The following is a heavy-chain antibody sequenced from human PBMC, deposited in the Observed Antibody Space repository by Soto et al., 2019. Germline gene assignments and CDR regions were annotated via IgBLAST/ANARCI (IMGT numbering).Heavy chain of an antibody. CDR2: IIPIFGTA. J-gene: IGHJ6*02. CDR1: GGTFSSYA. Sequence: GASVKVSCKASGGTFSSYAISWVRQAPGQGLEWMGGIIPIFGTANYAQKFQGRVTITADKSTSTAYMELSSLRSEDTAVYYCARDECSGGSCYPNGMDVWGQGTTVTVSS. D-gene: IGHD2-15*01. CDR3: ARDECSGGSCYPNGMDV. V-gene: IGHV1-69*06.